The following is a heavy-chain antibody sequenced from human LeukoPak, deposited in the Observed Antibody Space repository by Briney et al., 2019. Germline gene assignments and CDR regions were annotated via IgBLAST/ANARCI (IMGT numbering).Heavy chain of an antibody. Sequence: PSETLSLTCTVSGGSISSYYWSWIRQPPGKGLEWIGHIYGSGSTNYNPSLKSRVTLSVDTSKNQFSLKLSSVTAADTAVYYCASHYGSGRSGFDYWGQGTLVTVSS. J-gene: IGHJ4*02. CDR2: IYGSGST. V-gene: IGHV4-59*08. CDR1: GGSISSYY. D-gene: IGHD3-10*01. CDR3: ASHYGSGRSGFDY.